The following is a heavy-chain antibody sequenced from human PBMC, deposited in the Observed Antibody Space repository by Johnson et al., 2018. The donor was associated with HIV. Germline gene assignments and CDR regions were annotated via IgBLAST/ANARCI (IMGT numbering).Heavy chain of an antibody. D-gene: IGHD3-16*01. CDR3: ARAYTYGAFDR. CDR2: IYSGGST. J-gene: IGHJ3*01. V-gene: IGHV3-53*01. CDR1: GFTVSASS. Sequence: VQLVESGGGLIQPGGSLRLSCAASGFTVSASSMIWVRQAPGEGLKWVSLIYSGGSTYYADSVKGRFTISRDNSKNTLYLQMNSLRAEDTAVYFCARAYTYGAFDRWGQGTLVTVSS.